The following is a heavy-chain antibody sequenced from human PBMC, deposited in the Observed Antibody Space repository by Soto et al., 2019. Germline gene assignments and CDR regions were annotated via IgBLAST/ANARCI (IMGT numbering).Heavy chain of an antibody. CDR1: GFTFSSYA. CDR2: ISTSGGST. V-gene: IGHV3-23*01. D-gene: IGHD3-16*01. J-gene: IGHJ4*02. Sequence: EVQLLESGGGLVQPGGSLRLSCVASGFTFSSYAMSWVRQAPGKGLAWVSAISTSGGSTYYADSVKGRFTVSTDNSKNPLYLQMNSLRAADKAVYYCARGGGGVGPTHFDYWGQGTLVTVSS. CDR3: ARGGGGVGPTHFDY.